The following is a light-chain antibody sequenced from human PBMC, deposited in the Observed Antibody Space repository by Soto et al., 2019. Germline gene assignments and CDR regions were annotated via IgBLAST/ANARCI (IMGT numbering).Light chain of an antibody. CDR1: QRVSSSY. J-gene: IGKJ1*01. Sequence: EIVLTQSPGTLPLSPGERATLSCRASQRVSSSYLAWSQQKPGQAPRLLIYGASRRETGIPDMFSGSGSETAFTLTISRLEPEDFAVYYCQQYGSSPWTFGQGTKVDIK. CDR2: GAS. CDR3: QQYGSSPWT. V-gene: IGKV3-20*01.